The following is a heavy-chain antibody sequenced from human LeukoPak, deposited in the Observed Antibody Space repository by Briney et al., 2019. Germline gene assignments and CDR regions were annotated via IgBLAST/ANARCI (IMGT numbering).Heavy chain of an antibody. J-gene: IGHJ4*02. V-gene: IGHV3-66*01. CDR3: ARAPYHGDPVGVDF. CDR1: GFTVRSNY. D-gene: IGHD4-17*01. CDR2: IYSDGSI. Sequence: PGGSLRLSCAASGFTVRSNYMSWVRQAPGKGLEWVSVIYSDGSIYYADSVKGRFIISRDNSKNTLYLQMNSLRVEDTAVYYCARAPYHGDPVGVDFWGQGTLVTVSS.